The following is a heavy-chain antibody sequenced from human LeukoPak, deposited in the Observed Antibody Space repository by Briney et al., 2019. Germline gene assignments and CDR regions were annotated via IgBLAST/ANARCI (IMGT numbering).Heavy chain of an antibody. CDR3: ARGGYDILTGYPYYFDY. CDR1: GGTFISYA. D-gene: IGHD3-9*01. V-gene: IGHV1-69*06. CDR2: IIPIFGTA. J-gene: IGHJ4*02. Sequence: SVKVSCKASGGTFISYAISWVRQAPGQGLEWMGGIIPIFGTANYAQKFQGRVTITADKSTSTAYMELSSLRSEDTAVYYCARGGYDILTGYPYYFDYWGQGTLVTVSS.